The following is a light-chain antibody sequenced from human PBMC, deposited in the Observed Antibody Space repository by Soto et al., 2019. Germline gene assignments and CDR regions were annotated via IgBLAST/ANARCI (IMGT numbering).Light chain of an antibody. CDR1: SSDVGGYSD. V-gene: IGLV2-11*01. CDR2: EVS. J-gene: IGLJ1*01. Sequence: QSPPTQPRSVSRSPGRSVTISRPGTSSDVGGYSDVSWYQQHAGKAPKLRIYEVSKRRSGVPDRFSGSKSCNTSSLTISGLQAEDEADYFCCSYAGSDGIVGRGTKATV. CDR3: CSYAGSDGI.